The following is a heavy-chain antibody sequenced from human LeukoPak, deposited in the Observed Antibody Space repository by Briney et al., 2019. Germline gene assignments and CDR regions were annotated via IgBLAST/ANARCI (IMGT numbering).Heavy chain of an antibody. J-gene: IGHJ2*01. V-gene: IGHV3-9*01. CDR3: AKDISQEDWYFDL. Sequence: GRSLRLSCAASGFTFDDYAMHWVRQAPGKGLGWVSGISWNSGSIGYADSVKGRFTISRDNAKNSLYPQMNSLRAEDTALYYCAKDISQEDWYFDLWGRGTLVTVSS. CDR1: GFTFDDYA. CDR2: ISWNSGSI.